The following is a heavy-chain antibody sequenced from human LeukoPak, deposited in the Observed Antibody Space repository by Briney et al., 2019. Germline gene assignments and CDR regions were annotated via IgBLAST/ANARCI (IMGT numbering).Heavy chain of an antibody. V-gene: IGHV3-30*02. CDR3: AKRGPTVTIDY. Sequence: GGSLRLSCAASGFTFSNYGMHWVRQAPGKGLEWVALTLLNGNNNYYADSVKGRFTISRDNSKNTLYLQMNSLRAEDTAVYYCAKRGPTVTIDYWGQGTLVTVSS. D-gene: IGHD4-17*01. CDR2: TLLNGNNN. CDR1: GFTFSNYG. J-gene: IGHJ4*02.